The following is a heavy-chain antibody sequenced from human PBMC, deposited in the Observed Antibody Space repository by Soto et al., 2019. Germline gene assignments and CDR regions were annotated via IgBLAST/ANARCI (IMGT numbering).Heavy chain of an antibody. CDR3: AREGATMRDFDY. D-gene: IGHD3-22*01. CDR2: INPSDGST. CDR1: GYTFTSYY. J-gene: IGHJ4*02. Sequence: QVQLVQSGAEVKKPGASVKVSCKASGYTFTSYYMHWVRQAPGQGLEWMGIINPSDGSTRYAQKFQGRVTVTRDTSTSTVYMEMRSLRSEDTAVYYCAREGATMRDFDYWGQGTLVTVSS. V-gene: IGHV1-46*01.